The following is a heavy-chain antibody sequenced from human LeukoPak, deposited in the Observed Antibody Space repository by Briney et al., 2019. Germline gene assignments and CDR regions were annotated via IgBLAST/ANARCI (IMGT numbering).Heavy chain of an antibody. Sequence: GGSLRLSCAASGFTFSSYGMHWVRQAPGKGLEWVAVISYDGSNKYYADSVKGRFTISRDNSKNTLYLQMNSLRAEDTAVYYCAKSDSSGYYLGWGQGTLVTVSS. V-gene: IGHV3-30*18. J-gene: IGHJ4*02. CDR1: GFTFSSYG. D-gene: IGHD3-22*01. CDR3: AKSDSSGYYLG. CDR2: ISYDGSNK.